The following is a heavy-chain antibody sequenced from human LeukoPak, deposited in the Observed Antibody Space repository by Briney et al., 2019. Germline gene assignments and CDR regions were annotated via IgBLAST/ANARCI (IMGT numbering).Heavy chain of an antibody. CDR1: GFTFSSYS. CDR3: AWGVVPAAIGDY. V-gene: IGHV3-21*01. Sequence: GGSLRLSCAAPGFTFSSYSMNWVRQAPGKGLEWVSSISSSSSYIYYADSVKGRFTISRDNAKNSLYLQMNSLRAEDTAVYYCAWGVVPAAIGDYWGQGTLVTVSS. CDR2: ISSSSSYI. D-gene: IGHD2-2*02. J-gene: IGHJ4*02.